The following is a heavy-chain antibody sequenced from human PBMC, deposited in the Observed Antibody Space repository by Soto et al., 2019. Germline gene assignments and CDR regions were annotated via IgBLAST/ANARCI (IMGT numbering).Heavy chain of an antibody. J-gene: IGHJ4*01. CDR1: GYAFTTYG. Sequence: QVHLVQSGAEVKKPGASVKVSCKGSGYAFTTYGITWVRQAPGQGLEWMGWISAHNGNTNYAQKLQGRVTVTRDTDTSTAYMELRSLRDDDKAVRYWATGRYGAYWGHGDLVPVSS. D-gene: IGHD3-10*01. V-gene: IGHV1-18*01. CDR2: ISAHNGNT. CDR3: ATGRYGAY.